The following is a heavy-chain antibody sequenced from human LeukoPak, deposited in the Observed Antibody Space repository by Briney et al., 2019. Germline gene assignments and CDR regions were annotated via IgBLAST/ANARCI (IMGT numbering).Heavy chain of an antibody. J-gene: IGHJ4*02. CDR2: ISGSGGST. CDR1: GFTFSSYA. D-gene: IGHD3-22*01. Sequence: GGSLRLSCAASGFTFSSYAMSRVRQAPGRGLEWVSAISGSGGSTYYADSVKGRFTISRDNSKNTLYLQMNSLRAEDTAVYYCAKDQAPFTTIVGSFDYWGQGTLVTVSS. CDR3: AKDQAPFTTIVGSFDY. V-gene: IGHV3-23*01.